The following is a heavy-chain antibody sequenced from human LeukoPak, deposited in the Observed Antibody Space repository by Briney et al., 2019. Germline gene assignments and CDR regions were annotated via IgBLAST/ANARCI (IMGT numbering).Heavy chain of an antibody. J-gene: IGHJ4*02. Sequence: GGSLRLPCAASGFTFSSYAMSWVRQAPGKGLEWVSAISGSGGSTYYADSVKGRFTISRDNSKNTLYLQMNSLRAEDTAVYYCAKDSRIVGAPFDYWGQGTLVTVSS. V-gene: IGHV3-23*01. CDR3: AKDSRIVGAPFDY. CDR2: ISGSGGST. CDR1: GFTFSSYA. D-gene: IGHD1-26*01.